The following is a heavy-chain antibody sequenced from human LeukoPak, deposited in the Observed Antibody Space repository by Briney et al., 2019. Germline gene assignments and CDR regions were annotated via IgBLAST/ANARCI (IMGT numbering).Heavy chain of an antibody. V-gene: IGHV3-23*01. J-gene: IGHJ4*02. CDR1: GFTFRSYA. Sequence: PGGSLRLSCAASGFTFRSYAMSWVRQAPGKGLEWVSAISGSGGSTYYADSVKGRFTISRDNSKNTLYLQMNSLRAEDTAVYYCAKGPLTEVAGTTWDYWGQGTLVTVSS. D-gene: IGHD6-19*01. CDR3: AKGPLTEVAGTTWDY. CDR2: ISGSGGST.